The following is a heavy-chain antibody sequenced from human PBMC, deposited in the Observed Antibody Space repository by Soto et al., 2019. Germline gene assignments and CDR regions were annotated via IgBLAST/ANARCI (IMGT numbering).Heavy chain of an antibody. V-gene: IGHV5-51*03. J-gene: IGHJ4*02. D-gene: IGHD1-26*01. CDR3: ARPRTGSYSPFDY. Sequence: EVQLVQSGAEVKKPGESLKISCKGSGYSFANYWIGWVCQMPEKGLEWMGIIYPGDSDTRYSPSFQGQVTFSADKSINTAYLQWSSLQASDTAIYYCARPRTGSYSPFDYWGQGTLVTVSS. CDR2: IYPGDSDT. CDR1: GYSFANYW.